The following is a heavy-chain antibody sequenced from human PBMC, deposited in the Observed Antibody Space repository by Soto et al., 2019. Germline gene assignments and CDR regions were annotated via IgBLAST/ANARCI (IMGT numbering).Heavy chain of an antibody. V-gene: IGHV3-23*01. J-gene: IGHJ4*02. CDR1: GFTFSSYA. Sequence: GGSLRLSCAASGFTFSSYAMSWVRQAPGKGLEWVSAISGSGGSTYYAESVKGRFTISRDNSKNTLYLQMNSLRAEDTAVYYCAKGYSSSWFAYFDYWGQGTLVTVSS. CDR2: ISGSGGST. D-gene: IGHD6-13*01. CDR3: AKGYSSSWFAYFDY.